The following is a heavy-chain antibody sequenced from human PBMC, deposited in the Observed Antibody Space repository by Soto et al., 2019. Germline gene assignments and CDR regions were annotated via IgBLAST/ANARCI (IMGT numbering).Heavy chain of an antibody. V-gene: IGHV4-30-2*01. CDR3: ARGYCSSTSCYGVPYGMDV. CDR2: IYHSGST. CDR1: GGSISSGGYS. J-gene: IGHJ6*02. Sequence: SETLSLNCAVSGGSISSGGYSWSWIRQPPGKGLEWIGYIYHSGSTYYNPSLKSRVTISVDRSKNQFSLKLSSVTAADTAVYYCARGYCSSTSCYGVPYGMDVWGQGTTVTVSS. D-gene: IGHD2-2*01.